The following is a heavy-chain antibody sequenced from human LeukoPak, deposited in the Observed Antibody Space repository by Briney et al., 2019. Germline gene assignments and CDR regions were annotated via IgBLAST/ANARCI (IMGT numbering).Heavy chain of an antibody. J-gene: IGHJ4*02. D-gene: IGHD2-15*01. Sequence: PSETLSLTCAVYGGSFSGYYWTWIRQPPGKGLEWIGEIYHSGSTNYNPSLKSRVTISVDKSKNQFSLKLSSVTAADTAVYYCARDPGGLGYRSGGSCYSGLHWGQGTLVTVSS. CDR1: GGSFSGYY. CDR2: IYHSGST. V-gene: IGHV4-34*01. CDR3: ARDPGGLGYRSGGSCYSGLH.